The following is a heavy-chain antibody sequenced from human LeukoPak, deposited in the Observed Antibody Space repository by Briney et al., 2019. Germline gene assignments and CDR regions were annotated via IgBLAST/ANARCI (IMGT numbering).Heavy chain of an antibody. V-gene: IGHV4-59*08. CDR1: GDSMNGYY. Sequence: KASETLSLTCIVSGDSMNGYYWSWMRQSPGKGLEWLGHIYYRGSTYYNPSLKSRVTLSIDTSENQFSLKLTSVTAADTAVYFCVRHPWRLGSRDYNFDYWGQGILVTVSS. D-gene: IGHD3-16*01. CDR2: IYYRGST. J-gene: IGHJ4*02. CDR3: VRHPWRLGSRDYNFDY.